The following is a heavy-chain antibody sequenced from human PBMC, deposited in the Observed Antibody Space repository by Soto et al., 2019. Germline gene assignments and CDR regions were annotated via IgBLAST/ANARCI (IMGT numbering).Heavy chain of an antibody. CDR1: GYTFTSYG. J-gene: IGHJ4*02. D-gene: IGHD3-22*01. CDR3: AKSEDDSSAYVGYFDY. CDR2: ISAYNGNT. Sequence: RASVKVSCKASGYTFTSYGISWVRQAPGQGLEWMGWISAYNGNTNYAQKLQGRVTMTTDTSTSTAYMELRSLRGEDTAVYYCAKSEDDSSAYVGYFDYWGQGTMVTVSS. V-gene: IGHV1-18*04.